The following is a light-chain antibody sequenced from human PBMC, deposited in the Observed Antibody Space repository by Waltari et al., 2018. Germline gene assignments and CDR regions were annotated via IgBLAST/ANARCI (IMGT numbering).Light chain of an antibody. CDR2: GAS. J-gene: IGKJ1*01. CDR3: QQSYNHTPWT. V-gene: IGKV1-39*01. Sequence: DTQMTQSPSSLSASIGDRVTITCRASQSVDTYLNWYQQKPGKAPQLLIYGASILQSGVPSRFSVSGYGSHFALTISSRQPEDFASYDCQQSYNHTPWTFGQGTKVEIK. CDR1: QSVDTY.